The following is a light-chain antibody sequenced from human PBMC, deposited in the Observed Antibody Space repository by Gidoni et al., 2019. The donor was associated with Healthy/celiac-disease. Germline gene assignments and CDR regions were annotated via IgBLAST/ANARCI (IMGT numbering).Light chain of an antibody. J-gene: IGLJ2*01. V-gene: IGLV3-1*01. Sequence: SYELTQPPSVSVSPGQTASIPCSGDKLGDKYACWYQHKPDQSPVLVIYQDSKRPPGIPERFSGSNSGNTGTLTISGTQAMDEADYYCQAWDSSTYVVFGGGTKLTDL. CDR3: QAWDSSTYVV. CDR1: KLGDKY. CDR2: QDS.